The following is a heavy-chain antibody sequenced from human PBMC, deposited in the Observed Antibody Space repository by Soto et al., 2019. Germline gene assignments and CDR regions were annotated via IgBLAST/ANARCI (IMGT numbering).Heavy chain of an antibody. CDR3: AKGDNLGPKTGYAFDP. D-gene: IGHD5-12*01. CDR1: GDSVSNNGAT. V-gene: IGHV6-1*01. Sequence: PSQTLSLTCAISGDSVSNNGATWNWIRQSPSRGIEWLGRTYFRSKWYNDYAVSVKSRIIINPDTSNNQFSLQLNSVTPEDTAVYFCAKGDNLGPKTGYAFDPWGQGIMVTVSS. J-gene: IGHJ5*02. CDR2: TYFRSKWYN.